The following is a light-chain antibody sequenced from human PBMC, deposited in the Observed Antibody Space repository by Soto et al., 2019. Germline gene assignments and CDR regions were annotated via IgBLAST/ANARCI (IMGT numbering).Light chain of an antibody. CDR2: EID. CDR3: SAYRRGIIV. J-gene: IGLJ2*01. V-gene: IGLV2-14*01. CDR1: NNDVGGHMY. Sequence: QSALTQPASVSGSPGQSITISCTGTNNDVGGHMYVSWYQHQAGKVPKLIIYEIDNRPSGVSDRFSGSKSGNTASLTISGLQAEDESAYYCSAYRRGIIVFGGGTKLTVL.